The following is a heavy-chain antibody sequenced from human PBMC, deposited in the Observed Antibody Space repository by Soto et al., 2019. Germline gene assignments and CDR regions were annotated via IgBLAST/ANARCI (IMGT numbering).Heavy chain of an antibody. Sequence: GCLRHSCAVCGLPFEGSVLSCVSQAPGKGLEWVGRIKSKTDGGTTDYAAPVKGRFTISRDDSKNTLYLQMNSLKTEDTAVYYCTTAPVTPYFDYWGQGTLVTVSS. CDR2: IKSKTDGGTT. V-gene: IGHV3-15*01. D-gene: IGHD4-4*01. CDR3: TTAPVTPYFDY. CDR1: GLPFEGSV. J-gene: IGHJ4*02.